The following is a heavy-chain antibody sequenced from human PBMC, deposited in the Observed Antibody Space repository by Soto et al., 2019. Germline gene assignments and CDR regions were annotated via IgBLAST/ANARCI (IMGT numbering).Heavy chain of an antibody. D-gene: IGHD3-10*01. J-gene: IGHJ4*02. CDR3: ARARMVRGVIKD. V-gene: IGHV4-34*01. Sequence: SETLSLTCAVYGGSFSGYYWSWIRQPPGKGLEWIGEINHSGSTNYNPSLKSRVTISVDTSKNQFSLKLSSVTAADTAVYYCARARMVRGVIKDWGQGTLVTVSS. CDR1: GGSFSGYY. CDR2: INHSGST.